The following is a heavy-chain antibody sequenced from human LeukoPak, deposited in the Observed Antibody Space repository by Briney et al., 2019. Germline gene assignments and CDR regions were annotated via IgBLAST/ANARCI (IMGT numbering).Heavy chain of an antibody. Sequence: PSETLSLTCTVSGGSISSYYWSWIRQPPGKGLEWIGYIYYSGSTNYNPSLKSRVTISVDTSKNQFSLKLSSVTAADTAVYYCARRTGAYYYYYTDVWGKGTTVTVPS. V-gene: IGHV4-59*01. D-gene: IGHD7-27*01. J-gene: IGHJ6*03. CDR2: IYYSGST. CDR3: ARRTGAYYYYYTDV. CDR1: GGSISSYY.